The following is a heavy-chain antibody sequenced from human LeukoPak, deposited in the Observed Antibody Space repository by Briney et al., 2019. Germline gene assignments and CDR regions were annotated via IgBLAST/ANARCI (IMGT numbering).Heavy chain of an antibody. CDR2: INPDGSTT. J-gene: IGHJ2*01. CDR1: GFTCNRYW. Sequence: GGSLRLSCAASGFTCNRYWIHWVRQAPGKGLEWVSRINPDGSTTTYADSVKGRFTLSRDNAENTVYLQMDSLRAEDTAVYYCARVRQGEWYFDLWGRGTLVTVSS. V-gene: IGHV3-74*01. CDR3: ARVRQGEWYFDL. D-gene: IGHD1-26*01.